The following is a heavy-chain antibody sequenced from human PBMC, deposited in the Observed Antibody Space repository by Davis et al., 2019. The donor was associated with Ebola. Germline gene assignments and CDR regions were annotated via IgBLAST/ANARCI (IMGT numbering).Heavy chain of an antibody. D-gene: IGHD3-9*01. CDR3: ARVNYDILTGYYDY. V-gene: IGHV3-33*08. Sequence: GGSLRLSCAASGFTFSSYGMHWVRQAPGKGLEWVAVIWYYESNKYYADSVKGRFTISRDNSKHTLYLQMNSLRAEDTAVYYCARVNYDILTGYYDYWGQGTLVTVSS. CDR1: GFTFSSYG. J-gene: IGHJ4*02. CDR2: IWYYESNK.